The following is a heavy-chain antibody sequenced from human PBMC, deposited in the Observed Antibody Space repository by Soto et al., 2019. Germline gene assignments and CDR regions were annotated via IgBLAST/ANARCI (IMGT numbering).Heavy chain of an antibody. V-gene: IGHV3-33*01. CDR3: ARGAAYCSSTSCWPDYYYMDV. Sequence: GGSLRLSCAASGFTFSSYGMHWVRQAPGKGLEWVAVIWYDGSNKYYADSVKGRFTISRDNSKNTLYLQMNSLRAEDTAVYYCARGAAYCSSTSCWPDYYYMDVWGKGTTVTVSS. CDR1: GFTFSSYG. J-gene: IGHJ6*03. D-gene: IGHD2-2*01. CDR2: IWYDGSNK.